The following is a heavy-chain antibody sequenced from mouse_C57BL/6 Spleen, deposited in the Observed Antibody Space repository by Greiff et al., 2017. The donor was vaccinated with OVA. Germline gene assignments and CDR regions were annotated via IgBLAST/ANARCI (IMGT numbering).Heavy chain of an antibody. CDR2: ISSGSSTI. CDR3: AWPNCYGRSLEYFDY. V-gene: IGHV5-17*01. D-gene: IGHD1-1*01. Sequence: EVKLVESGGGLVKPGGSLKLSCAASGFTFSDYGMHWVRQAPEKGLEWVAYISSGSSTIYYADTVKGRFTISRDNAKNTLFLQMSSLRSEDAAMSSCAWPNCYGRSLEYFDYWGQGTTLTVSS. CDR1: GFTFSDYG. J-gene: IGHJ2*01.